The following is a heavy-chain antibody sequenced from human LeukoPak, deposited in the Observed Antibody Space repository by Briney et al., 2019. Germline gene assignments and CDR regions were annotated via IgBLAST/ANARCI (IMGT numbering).Heavy chain of an antibody. Sequence: ASVKVSCKAPGYTFTSYGISRVRQAPGQGLEWMGWISAYNGNTNYAQKLQGRVTMTTDTSTSTAYMELRSLRSDDTAVYYCARDSDPGYYYDSSGYYDYWGQGTLVTVSS. CDR3: ARDSDPGYYYDSSGYYDY. CDR1: GYTFTSYG. D-gene: IGHD3-22*01. V-gene: IGHV1-18*01. J-gene: IGHJ4*02. CDR2: ISAYNGNT.